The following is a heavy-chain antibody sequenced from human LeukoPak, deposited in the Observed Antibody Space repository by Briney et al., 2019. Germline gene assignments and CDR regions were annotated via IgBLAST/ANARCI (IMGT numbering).Heavy chain of an antibody. J-gene: IGHJ4*02. V-gene: IGHV3-73*01. D-gene: IGHD1-26*01. Sequence: GGSLRLSCAASGFTFSGSAMHWVRQASGKGLEWVGRIRSKANGYATAYAASVKGRFTISRDDLKNTAYLQMNSLKTEDTAVYYCTREWHLGGGAADYWGQGTLVTVSS. CDR2: IRSKANGYAT. CDR3: TREWHLGGGAADY. CDR1: GFTFSGSA.